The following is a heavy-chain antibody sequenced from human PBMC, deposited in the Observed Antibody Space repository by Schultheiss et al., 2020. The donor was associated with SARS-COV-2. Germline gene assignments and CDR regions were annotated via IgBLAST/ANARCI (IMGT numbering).Heavy chain of an antibody. J-gene: IGHJ4*02. CDR2: INPNSGGT. CDR1: GYTFTGYY. CDR3: ARQAAATRGSFDY. Sequence: GESLKISCKASGYTFTGYYMHWVRQAPGQGLEWMGWINPNSGGTNYAQKFQGRVTMTRDTSISTAYMELSRLRSDDTAVYYCARQAAATRGSFDYWGQGTLVTVSS. V-gene: IGHV1-2*02. D-gene: IGHD2-15*01.